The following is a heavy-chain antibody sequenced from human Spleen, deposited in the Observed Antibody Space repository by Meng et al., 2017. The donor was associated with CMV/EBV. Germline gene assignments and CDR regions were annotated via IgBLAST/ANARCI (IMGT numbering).Heavy chain of an antibody. CDR1: GYTFNTYG. V-gene: IGHV1-18*01. Sequence: ASVKVSCKASGYTFNTYGITWVRQAPGQGLEWMGWISPYNGNTNYAQKFQGRVTLTTDTSTSTAYMELRSLRSDDTAVYYCARDEDEDDFWSGYSYYYYYYGMDVWGQGTTVTVSS. J-gene: IGHJ6*02. CDR3: ARDEDEDDFWSGYSYYYYYYGMDV. CDR2: ISPYNGNT. D-gene: IGHD3-3*01.